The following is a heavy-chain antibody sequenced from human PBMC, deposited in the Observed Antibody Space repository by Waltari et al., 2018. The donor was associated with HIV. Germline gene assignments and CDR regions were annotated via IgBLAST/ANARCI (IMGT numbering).Heavy chain of an antibody. CDR3: ARDEDYSNYIY. CDR1: GFTVSSNY. D-gene: IGHD4-4*01. CDR2: IYSGGST. Sequence: EVQLVESGGGLVQPGGSLRLSCAASGFTVSSNYMSWVRQAPGKGLEWVSVIYSGGSTYYADSVKGRFTISRDNSKNTLYLQMNSLRAEDTAVYYCARDEDYSNYIYWGQGTLVTVSS. V-gene: IGHV3-66*02. J-gene: IGHJ4*02.